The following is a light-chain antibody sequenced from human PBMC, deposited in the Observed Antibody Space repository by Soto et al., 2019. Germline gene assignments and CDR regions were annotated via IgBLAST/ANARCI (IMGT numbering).Light chain of an antibody. J-gene: IGKJ4*01. V-gene: IGKV1-5*03. Sequence: DIPMTQSPSTLSASVGDRVTITCRASQSISSWLAWYQQKPGKAPKVLIYKASSLESGVPSRFSGSGSGTEFTLTISILQPDDFATYYCQQYNSYPVTFGGGTKVEIK. CDR1: QSISSW. CDR2: KAS. CDR3: QQYNSYPVT.